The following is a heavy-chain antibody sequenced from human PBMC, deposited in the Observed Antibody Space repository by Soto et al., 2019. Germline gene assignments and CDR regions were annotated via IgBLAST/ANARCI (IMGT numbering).Heavy chain of an antibody. D-gene: IGHD6-6*01. CDR3: AREGRGSSSSVLVY. J-gene: IGHJ4*02. Sequence: GGSLRLSCAAFGFRFSDCDMCWIRQAPGKGLEWISCIDSSGGTRFYADSVKGRFTISRDNAKNSLCLQMNSLRAEDMAVYYCAREGRGSSSSVLVYWGQGTLVTVSS. V-gene: IGHV3-11*01. CDR2: IDSSGGTR. CDR1: GFRFSDCD.